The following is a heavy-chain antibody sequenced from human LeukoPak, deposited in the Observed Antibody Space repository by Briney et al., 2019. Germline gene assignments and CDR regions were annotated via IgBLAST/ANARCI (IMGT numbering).Heavy chain of an antibody. V-gene: IGHV1-69*06. Sequence: SVKVSCKASGGTFSSYAISWVRQAPGQGLEWMGGIIPIFGTANYAQKFQGRVTITADKSTSTAYMELSSLRSEGTAVYYCARELAAAGNNWGQGTLVTVSS. D-gene: IGHD6-13*01. CDR2: IIPIFGTA. J-gene: IGHJ4*02. CDR3: ARELAAAGNN. CDR1: GGTFSSYA.